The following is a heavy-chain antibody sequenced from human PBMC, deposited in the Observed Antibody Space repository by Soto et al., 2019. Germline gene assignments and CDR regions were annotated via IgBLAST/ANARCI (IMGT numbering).Heavy chain of an antibody. CDR3: SRDLGS. V-gene: IGHV3-72*01. CDR2: TRNKANSYTT. Sequence: EVHLVESGGGLVQPGGSLRLSCAASGFTFSDHHMDWVRQAPGKGLEWVGRTRNKANSYTTEYAASVKGRFTISRDDSKNSLYLQMNSLKTEDPAVYYCSRDLGSWGQGTLVTVSS. CDR1: GFTFSDHH. J-gene: IGHJ5*02.